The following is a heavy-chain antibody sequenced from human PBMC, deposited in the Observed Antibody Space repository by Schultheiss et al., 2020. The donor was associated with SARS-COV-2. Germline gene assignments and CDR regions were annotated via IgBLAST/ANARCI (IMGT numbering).Heavy chain of an antibody. D-gene: IGHD1-26*01. Sequence: ASVKVSCKASGYTFTSYYMHWVRQAPGQGLEWMGIINPSGGSTSYAQKFQGRVTMTRDTSTSTVYMELSSLRSEDTAVYYCARPRPGRGSYHDAFDIWGQGTMVTVSS. CDR2: INPSGGST. CDR1: GYTFTSYY. V-gene: IGHV1-46*01. J-gene: IGHJ3*02. CDR3: ARPRPGRGSYHDAFDI.